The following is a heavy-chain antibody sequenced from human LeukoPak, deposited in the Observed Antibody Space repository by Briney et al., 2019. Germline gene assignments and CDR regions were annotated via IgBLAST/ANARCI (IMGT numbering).Heavy chain of an antibody. Sequence: IYPGDSDTRYSPSFQGQVTISADKSISTAYLQWSSLKASDTAMYYCARPYCSGGSCYSVDYWGQGTLVTVSS. D-gene: IGHD2-15*01. CDR2: IYPGDSDT. V-gene: IGHV5-51*01. CDR3: ARPYCSGGSCYSVDY. J-gene: IGHJ4*02.